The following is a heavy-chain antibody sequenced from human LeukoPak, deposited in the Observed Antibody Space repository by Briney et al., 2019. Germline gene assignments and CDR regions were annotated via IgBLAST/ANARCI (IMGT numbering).Heavy chain of an antibody. D-gene: IGHD3-10*01. CDR2: INHSGST. J-gene: IGHJ5*02. CDR1: GGSFSGYY. Sequence: SETLSLTCAVYGGSFSGYYWSWIRQPPGKGLEWIGEINHSGSTNYNPSLKSRVTISVDTSKNQFSLRLNSMTAADTAVYYCARHPQEFRSDWFDPWGQGTLVTVSS. CDR3: ARHPQEFRSDWFDP. V-gene: IGHV4-34*01.